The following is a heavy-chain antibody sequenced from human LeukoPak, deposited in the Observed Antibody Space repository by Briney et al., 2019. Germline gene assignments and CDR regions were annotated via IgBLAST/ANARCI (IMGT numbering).Heavy chain of an antibody. Sequence: TGGSLRLSCAASGFTFSSYAMSWVRQPPGKGLEWVSAISGSGGSTYYAYSVKGRFTISRDNSKNTLYLQMNSLTADDTAVYYCAKKEGKYSSGWYCLDYWGQGTLVTVSS. CDR1: GFTFSSYA. CDR3: AKKEGKYSSGWYCLDY. V-gene: IGHV3-23*01. J-gene: IGHJ4*02. D-gene: IGHD6-19*01. CDR2: ISGSGGST.